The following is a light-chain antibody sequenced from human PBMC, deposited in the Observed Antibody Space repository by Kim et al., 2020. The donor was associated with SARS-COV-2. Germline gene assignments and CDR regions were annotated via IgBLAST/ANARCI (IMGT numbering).Light chain of an antibody. Sequence: EIVLTQSPATLSLSPGERATLSCRASQSIGDYLAWYQQKPGQPPRLLIYDAFNRATVIPSRFSGSGSGTDFTLTIGSLEPEDFAVYYCQQRSNWQWTFGQGTKVDIK. CDR1: QSIGDY. CDR3: QQRSNWQWT. V-gene: IGKV3-11*01. J-gene: IGKJ1*01. CDR2: DAF.